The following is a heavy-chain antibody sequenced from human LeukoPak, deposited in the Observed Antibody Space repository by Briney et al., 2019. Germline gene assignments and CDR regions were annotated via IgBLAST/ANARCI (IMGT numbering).Heavy chain of an antibody. J-gene: IGHJ4*02. D-gene: IGHD6-19*01. CDR2: INRDGSDT. CDR3: ARDGAARQWRDC. V-gene: IGHV3-74*01. Sequence: PGGSLRLSCVASGVTFGNYMMHWVRQAPGKGLVWVSHINRDGSDTTYADSVKGRFTISRDNAKNSLYLQMNSLRVEDTAVYYCARDGAARQWRDCWGQGTLVTVSS. CDR1: GVTFGNYM.